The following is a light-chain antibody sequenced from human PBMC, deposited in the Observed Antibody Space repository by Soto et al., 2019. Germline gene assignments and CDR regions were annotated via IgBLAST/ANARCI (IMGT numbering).Light chain of an antibody. V-gene: IGLV2-23*02. CDR1: SSDVGSYNL. Sequence: QSALTQPASVSGSPGQSITISCTGTSSDVGSYNLVSWCQQHPGKAPKLMICEVSKRPSGVSNRFSGSKSGNTASLTISGLQAEDVADYYCFSHAGICNVIGNGTKVTFL. CDR2: EVS. J-gene: IGLJ1*01. CDR3: FSHAGICNV.